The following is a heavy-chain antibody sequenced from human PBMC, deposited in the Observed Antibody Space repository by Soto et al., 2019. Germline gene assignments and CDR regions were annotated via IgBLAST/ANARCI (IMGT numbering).Heavy chain of an antibody. D-gene: IGHD6-19*01. J-gene: IGHJ4*02. CDR2: INPNSGGT. V-gene: IGHV1-2*04. Sequence: ASVKVSCKASGYTFTGYYMHWVRQAPGQGLEWMGWINPNSGGTNYAQKFQGWVTMTRDTSISTAYMELSRLRSDDTAVYYVGRGRFRGGWYPYWGQGTLVTVSS. CDR3: GRGRFRGGWYPY. CDR1: GYTFTGYY.